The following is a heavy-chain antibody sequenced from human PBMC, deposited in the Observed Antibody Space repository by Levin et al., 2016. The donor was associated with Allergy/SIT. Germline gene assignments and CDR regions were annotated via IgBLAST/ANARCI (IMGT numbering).Heavy chain of an antibody. J-gene: IGHJ3*02. CDR1: VFTFNSYG. Sequence: GGSLRLSCTASVFTFNSYGMTWVRQAPGKGLQWVSGIGASGSTSYSDSVKGRFTISRDNSKNTLYLEMNSLRAEDTAIYYCAKGYFGEVSLDIWGQGTMVTVSS. V-gene: IGHV3-23*01. D-gene: IGHD4-17*01. CDR3: AKGYFGEVSLDI. CDR2: IGASGST.